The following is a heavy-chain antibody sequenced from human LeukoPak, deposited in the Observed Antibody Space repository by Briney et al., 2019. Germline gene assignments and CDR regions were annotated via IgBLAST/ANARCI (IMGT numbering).Heavy chain of an antibody. CDR3: ARGGTAVMAPYAFDI. CDR1: GGSISSYY. J-gene: IGHJ3*02. V-gene: IGHV4-59*01. Sequence: SETLSLTCTVSGGSISSYYWSWIRQPPREGLEWIGYIYYSGSTNCNPSVKSRVAMSVDTSKKQFSLKLSSLTAADTAVYYCARGGTAVMAPYAFDIWGQGTMVTVSS. CDR2: IYYSGST. D-gene: IGHD4-17*01.